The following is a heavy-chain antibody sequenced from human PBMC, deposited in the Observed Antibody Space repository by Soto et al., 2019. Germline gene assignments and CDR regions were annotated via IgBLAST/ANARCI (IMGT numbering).Heavy chain of an antibody. CDR1: GFTFSSYA. D-gene: IGHD6-19*01. Sequence: EVQLLESGGGLVQPGGSLRLSCAASGFTFSSYAMSWVRQAPGKGLEWVSAISGSGGTTYYADSVNGRFTFSRDNPKNRLDLQLNCLRAEDTVVYYCAKTANGWFSAFDIWGQGTMVTVSS. J-gene: IGHJ3*02. CDR3: AKTANGWFSAFDI. V-gene: IGHV3-23*01. CDR2: ISGSGGTT.